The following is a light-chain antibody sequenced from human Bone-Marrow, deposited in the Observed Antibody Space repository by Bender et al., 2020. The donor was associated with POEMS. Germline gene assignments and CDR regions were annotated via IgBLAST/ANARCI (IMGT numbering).Light chain of an antibody. CDR1: NSDVGAYNF. CDR2: DVS. V-gene: IGLV2-11*01. J-gene: IGLJ1*01. CDR3: CSYAGTYSYV. Sequence: QSVLTQPRSVSGSPGQSVTISCTGTNSDVGAYNFVSWYQHHPGKVPNVLVYDVSQRPSGVPDRFSGSKSGNTASLTISGLQADDEADYYCCSYAGTYSYVFGSGTKVTVL.